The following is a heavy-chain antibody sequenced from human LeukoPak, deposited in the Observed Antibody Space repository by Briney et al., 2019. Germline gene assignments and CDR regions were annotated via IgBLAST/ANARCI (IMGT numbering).Heavy chain of an antibody. V-gene: IGHV3-30*18. J-gene: IGHJ6*03. CDR3: AKRAAPAAMEYYYYYMDV. CDR1: GFTFSSYG. CDR2: ISYDGSNK. D-gene: IGHD2-2*01. Sequence: GRSLRLSCAASGFTFSSYGMHWVRQAPGKGLEWVAVISYDGSNKYYADSVKGRFTISRDSSKNTLYLQMNSLRAEDTAVYYCAKRAAPAAMEYYYYYMDVWGKGTTVTVSS.